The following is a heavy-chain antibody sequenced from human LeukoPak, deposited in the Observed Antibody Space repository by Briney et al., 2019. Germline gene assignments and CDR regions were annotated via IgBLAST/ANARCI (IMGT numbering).Heavy chain of an antibody. D-gene: IGHD6-25*01. V-gene: IGHV1-8*03. Sequence: GASVKVSCKASGYTFTSYDINWVRQATGQGLEWMGWMNPNSGNTGYAQKFQGRVTITRNTSISTAYMELSSLRSEDTAVYYCARVQIFRRRSSPIKYYFDYWGQGTLVTVS. J-gene: IGHJ4*02. CDR2: MNPNSGNT. CDR1: GYTFTSYD. CDR3: ARVQIFRRRSSPIKYYFDY.